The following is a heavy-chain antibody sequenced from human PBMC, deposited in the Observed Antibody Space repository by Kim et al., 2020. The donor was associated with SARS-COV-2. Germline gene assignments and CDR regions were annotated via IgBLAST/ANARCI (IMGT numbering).Heavy chain of an antibody. CDR2: IWYDGSNT. CDR3: ARVPRDHGVDS. V-gene: IGHV3-33*01. CDR1: GFTFSTYG. D-gene: IGHD2-21*02. Sequence: GRSLRLSCAASGFTFSTYGMHWVRQAPGKGLEWVSVIWYDGSNTYYADSVKGRFTISRDNSKNTLYLQMNSLRAEDTAVYYCARVPRDHGVDSWGQGTL. J-gene: IGHJ4*02.